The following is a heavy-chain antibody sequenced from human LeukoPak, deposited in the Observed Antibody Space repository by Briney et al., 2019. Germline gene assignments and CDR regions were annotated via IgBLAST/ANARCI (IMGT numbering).Heavy chain of an antibody. J-gene: IGHJ3*02. CDR2: ISSSSSYI. CDR3: AKDGRDGYNRGAFDI. CDR1: GFTFSSYS. V-gene: IGHV3-21*01. Sequence: PGGSLRLSCAASGFTFSSYSMNWVRQAPGKGLEWVSSISSSSSYIYYADSVKGRFTISRDNAKNSLYLQMNSLRAEDTAVYYCAKDGRDGYNRGAFDIWGQGTMVTVSS. D-gene: IGHD5-24*01.